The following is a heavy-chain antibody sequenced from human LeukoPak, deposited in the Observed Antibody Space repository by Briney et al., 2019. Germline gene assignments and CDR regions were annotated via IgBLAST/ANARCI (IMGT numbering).Heavy chain of an antibody. CDR2: ISGSGGST. D-gene: IGHD3-16*01. CDR3: AKERQPYDYVWGSYDP. V-gene: IGHV3-23*01. Sequence: GGSLRLSCAASGFTFSSYAMSWVRQAPGKGLEWVSAISGSGGSTYYADSVKGRFTISRDNSKNTLYLQMNSLRAEDTAVYYCAKERQPYDYVWGSYDPWGQGTLVTVSS. CDR1: GFTFSSYA. J-gene: IGHJ5*02.